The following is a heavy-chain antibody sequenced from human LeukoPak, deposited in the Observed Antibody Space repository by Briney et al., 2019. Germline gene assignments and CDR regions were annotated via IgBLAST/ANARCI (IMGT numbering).Heavy chain of an antibody. Sequence: PGGSLRLSCAASGITFSNYAMSWVRQAPGKGLEWVSGISDSGDGTYYADSVKGRFTISIDNSKNTLYVQMNSLRAEDTAVYYCANARWYLDYWGQGTLVTVSS. V-gene: IGHV3-23*01. CDR1: GITFSNYA. CDR2: ISDSGDGT. D-gene: IGHD4-23*01. CDR3: ANARWYLDY. J-gene: IGHJ4*02.